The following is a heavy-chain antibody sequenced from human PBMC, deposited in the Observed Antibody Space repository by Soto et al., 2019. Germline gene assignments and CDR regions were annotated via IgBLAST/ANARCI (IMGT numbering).Heavy chain of an antibody. Sequence: GGSLRLSCAASGFTFSSYSMNWVRQAPGKGLEWVSSISSSSSYIYYEDSVKGRFTISRDNAKNSLYLQMNSLRAEDTVVYYCAREIIVVVPAAISRPLDYWGQGTLVTVSS. CDR2: ISSSSSYI. J-gene: IGHJ4*02. D-gene: IGHD2-2*02. V-gene: IGHV3-21*01. CDR1: GFTFSSYS. CDR3: AREIIVVVPAAISRPLDY.